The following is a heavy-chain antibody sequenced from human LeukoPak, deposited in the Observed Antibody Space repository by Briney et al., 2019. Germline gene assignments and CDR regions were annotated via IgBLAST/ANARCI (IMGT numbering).Heavy chain of an antibody. CDR1: GFTFSSYG. CDR3: AKGRAQYCSSTSCYAFDY. D-gene: IGHD2-2*01. V-gene: IGHV3-33*06. Sequence: GGSLRLSCAASGFTFSSYGMHWVRQALGKGLEWVAVIWYDGSNKYYADSVKGRFTISRDNSKNTLYLQMNSLRAEDTAVYYCAKGRAQYCSSTSCYAFDYWGQGTLVTVSS. J-gene: IGHJ4*02. CDR2: IWYDGSNK.